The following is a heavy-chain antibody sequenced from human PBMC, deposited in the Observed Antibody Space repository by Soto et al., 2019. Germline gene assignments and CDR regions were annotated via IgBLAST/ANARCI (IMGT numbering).Heavy chain of an antibody. D-gene: IGHD3-16*01. J-gene: IGHJ5*02. CDR3: ARIPVDTYMIYWSDH. CDR1: GYSVSSGDYY. CDR2: VYFSGST. V-gene: IGHV4-61*08. Sequence: ETLTLTCSVSGYSVSSGDYYWSWIRQPPGKGLEWIGHVYFSGSTNYIPSLKSRLTMSVDTAKNQFSLKLNSVTAADTAVYYCARIPVDTYMIYWSDHWGQGTQVTVSS.